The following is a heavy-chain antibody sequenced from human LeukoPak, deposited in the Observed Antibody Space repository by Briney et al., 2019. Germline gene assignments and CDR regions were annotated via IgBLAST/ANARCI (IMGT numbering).Heavy chain of an antibody. D-gene: IGHD2-2*01. V-gene: IGHV3-11*01. CDR1: GFTFSDYY. J-gene: IGHJ6*03. CDR3: ARDQLTSSYNYYYYYYMDV. Sequence: PGGSLRLSCAASGFTFSDYYMSWIRQAPGKGLERVSYISSSGSTIYYADSVKGRFTISRDNAKNSLYLQMNSLRAEDTAVYYCARDQLTSSYNYYYYYYMDVWGKGTTVTVSS. CDR2: ISSSGSTI.